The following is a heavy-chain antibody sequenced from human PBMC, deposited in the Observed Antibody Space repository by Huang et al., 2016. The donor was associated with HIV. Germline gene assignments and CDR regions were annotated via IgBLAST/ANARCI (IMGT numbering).Heavy chain of an antibody. J-gene: IGHJ1*01. Sequence: QVRLEQWGAGLLQPSETLSLTCAVYGGSFSGYHWTWIRKSPGKGLEWIGEINCSGIVTNNPTLKTRFTITGEKSKKQFSLKMRSLTVTDTAVYFCARGLRFCRGGDCFPTHFQHWSQG. D-gene: IGHD2-21*02. CDR3: ARGLRFCRGGDCFPTHFQH. CDR1: GGSFSGYH. V-gene: IGHV4-34*02. CDR2: INCSGIV.